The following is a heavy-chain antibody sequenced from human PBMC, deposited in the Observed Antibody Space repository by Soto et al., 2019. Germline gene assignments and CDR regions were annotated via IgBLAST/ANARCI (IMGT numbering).Heavy chain of an antibody. CDR1: GFSLTTSGVG. CDR2: IYWDDDK. V-gene: IGHV2-5*02. J-gene: IGHJ4*02. CDR3: AHRVLRTVFGLVTTTAIYFDF. D-gene: IGHD3-3*01. Sequence: QITLNESGPTQVKPRQTLTLTCTFSGFSLTTSGVGVGWIRQSPGKAPEWLALIYWDDDKRYSPSLKSRLTITKDTSKNQVVLKMADLDPADTVTYYCAHRVLRTVFGLVTTTAIYFDFWGQGTPVAVSS.